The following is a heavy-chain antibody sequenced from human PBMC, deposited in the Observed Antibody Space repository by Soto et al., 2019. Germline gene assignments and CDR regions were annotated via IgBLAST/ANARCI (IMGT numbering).Heavy chain of an antibody. D-gene: IGHD3-22*01. J-gene: IGHJ6*02. CDR3: ARDVLYDSSGDYYYYGMDV. Sequence: SETLSLTCTVSGGSISSYYWSWIRQPPGKGLEWIGYIYYSGSTNYNPSLKSRVTISVDTSKNQFSLKLSSVTAADTAVYYGARDVLYDSSGDYYYYGMDVWGQGITVTVSS. CDR1: GGSISSYY. CDR2: IYYSGST. V-gene: IGHV4-59*01.